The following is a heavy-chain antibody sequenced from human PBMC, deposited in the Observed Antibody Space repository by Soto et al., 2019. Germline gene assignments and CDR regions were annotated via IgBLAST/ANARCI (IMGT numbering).Heavy chain of an antibody. CDR3: ARDPIGDGGWFDP. CDR1: GGSISGYY. CDR2: IYYSGST. Sequence: QVQLQESGPGLVKPSETLSLTCTVSGGSISGYYWSWIRQPPGKGLEWIGYIYYSGSTNYNPSLKSRVTISVDTSKNQFSLKLSSVTAADTAVYYCARDPIGDGGWFDPWGQGTLVTVSS. J-gene: IGHJ5*02. V-gene: IGHV4-59*01.